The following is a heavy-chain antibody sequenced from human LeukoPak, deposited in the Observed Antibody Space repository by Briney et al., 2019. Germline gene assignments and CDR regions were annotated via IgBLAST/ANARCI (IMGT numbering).Heavy chain of an antibody. CDR1: GYTFTGYY. Sequence: ASVKVSCKASGYTFTGYYMHWVRQAPGQGLEWMGWINPNSGGTNYAQKFQGRVTMTRDTSISTAYMELSSLRSEDTAVYGSGSYYLLDYWGQGTLVTVSS. CDR3: GSYYLLDY. V-gene: IGHV1-2*02. J-gene: IGHJ4*02. CDR2: INPNSGGT. D-gene: IGHD3-10*01.